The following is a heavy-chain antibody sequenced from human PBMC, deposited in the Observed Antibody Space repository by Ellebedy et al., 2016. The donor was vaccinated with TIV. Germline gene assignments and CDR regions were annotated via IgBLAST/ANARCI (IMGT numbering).Heavy chain of an antibody. CDR1: GGSISSSSYY. Sequence: MPSETLSLTCTVSGGSISSSSYYWGWIRQPPGKGLEWIGSIYYSGSTYSNPSLKSRVTTSVDTSKNQFSLKLSSVTAADTAMYYCARQGHSSGWYVGEYYFDYWGQGTLVTVSS. CDR3: ARQGHSSGWYVGEYYFDY. J-gene: IGHJ4*02. D-gene: IGHD6-19*01. V-gene: IGHV4-39*01. CDR2: IYYSGST.